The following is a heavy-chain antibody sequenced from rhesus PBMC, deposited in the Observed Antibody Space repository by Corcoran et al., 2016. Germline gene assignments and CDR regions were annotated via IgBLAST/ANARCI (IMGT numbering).Heavy chain of an antibody. V-gene: IGHV3-54*02. CDR2: LVYDGIKQ. Sequence: EVQLVESGGGLVQPGGSLRLSCAASGFTFSSYGMHWVRQAPGKGLEWVAVLVYDGIKQYFTDSVKDQFTISSNNSKNMLFLQMNNLKLEDTAVYYCASGYCTGSGCYAFDFWGQGVLVTVSS. CDR1: GFTFSSYG. J-gene: IGHJ4*01. D-gene: IGHD2-21*01. CDR3: ASGYCTGSGCYAFDF.